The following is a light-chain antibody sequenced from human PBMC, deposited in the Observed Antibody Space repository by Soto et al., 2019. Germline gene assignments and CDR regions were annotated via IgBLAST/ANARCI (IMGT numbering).Light chain of an antibody. Sequence: EIVLTQSPGTLSLSPGETGTLSCRASHSVNSNYLAWYQQKLGQPPRVLIYGASRRAAGIPERFSGSGSGTDFTLTISRLEPEDSAVYYCQQYGISPVTFGQGTRLEIQ. CDR2: GAS. CDR1: HSVNSNY. V-gene: IGKV3-20*01. CDR3: QQYGISPVT. J-gene: IGKJ5*01.